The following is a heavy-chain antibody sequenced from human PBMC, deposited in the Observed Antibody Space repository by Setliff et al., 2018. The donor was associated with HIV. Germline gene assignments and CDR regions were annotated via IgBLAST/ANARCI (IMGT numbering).Heavy chain of an antibody. CDR3: AGGWSEDTSVVQVEYFHY. CDR2: IIPIVNIA. J-gene: IGHJ1*01. V-gene: IGHV1-69*10. Sequence: ASVKVSCKASGGNFNNYAITWVRQAPGQGLEWMGGIIPIVNIANYAQKFQGRVIITADKSTSAAYMEVRSLISEDTAMYFCAGGWSEDTSVVQVEYFHYWGPGTLVTVSS. D-gene: IGHD5-18*01. CDR1: GGNFNNYA.